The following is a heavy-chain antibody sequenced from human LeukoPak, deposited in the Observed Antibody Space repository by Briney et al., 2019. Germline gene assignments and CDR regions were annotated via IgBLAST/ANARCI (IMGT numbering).Heavy chain of an antibody. CDR1: GGSFSGYY. CDR3: AKYSSNIDGFDI. V-gene: IGHV4-34*01. D-gene: IGHD6-13*01. CDR2: INHSGST. J-gene: IGHJ3*02. Sequence: PSETLSLTCAVYGGSFSGYYWSWIRQPPGKGLEWIGEINHSGSTNYNPSLKSRVTISVDTSKNQFSLKLSSVTAEDTAVYYCAKYSSNIDGFDIWGQGTMVTVSS.